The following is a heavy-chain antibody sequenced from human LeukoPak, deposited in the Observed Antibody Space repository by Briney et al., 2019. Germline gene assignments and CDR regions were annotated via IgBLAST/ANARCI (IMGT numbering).Heavy chain of an antibody. J-gene: IGHJ4*02. CDR1: GFTFDDYA. Sequence: GGSLRLSCAASGFTFDDYAMHWVRQAPGKGLEWVSLISWDGGSSYYADSVKGRFTISRDNAKKSVHLHMNSLRAEDTAVYYCASLMVRGVIFDYWGQGTLVTVSS. V-gene: IGHV3-43D*03. D-gene: IGHD3-10*01. CDR2: ISWDGGSS. CDR3: ASLMVRGVIFDY.